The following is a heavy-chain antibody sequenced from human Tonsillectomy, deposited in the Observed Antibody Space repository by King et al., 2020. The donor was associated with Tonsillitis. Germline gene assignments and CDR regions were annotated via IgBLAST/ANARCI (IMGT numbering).Heavy chain of an antibody. CDR3: AKVLTPNCSGGSFYVAMDV. Sequence: VQLVESGGGLVQPGGSLRLSCAASGFTFSSYAMTWVRQAPGRGLEWVSGVSGSGANKYNSDSVKGRFTIYRDNTKNTLYLHLNSLTGEDTAVYYCAKVLTPNCSGGSFYVAMDVWGQGTTVTVSS. V-gene: IGHV3-23*04. CDR1: GFTFSSYA. D-gene: IGHD2-15*01. CDR2: VSGSGANK. J-gene: IGHJ6*02.